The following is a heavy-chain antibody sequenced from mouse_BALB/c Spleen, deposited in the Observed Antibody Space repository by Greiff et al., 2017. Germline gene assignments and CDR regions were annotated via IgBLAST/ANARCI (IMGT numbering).Heavy chain of an antibody. CDR1: GISITTGNYR. D-gene: IGHD1-1*01. J-gene: IGHJ1*01. CDR3: ARDRYYGSTYWYFDV. Sequence: EVKLEESGPGLVKPSQTVSLTCTVTGISITTGNYRWSWIRQFPGNKLEWIGYIYYSGTITYNPSLTSRTTITRDTSKNQFFLEMNSLTAEDTATYYCARDRYYGSTYWYFDVWGAGTTVTVSS. V-gene: IGHV3-5*02. CDR2: IYYSGTI.